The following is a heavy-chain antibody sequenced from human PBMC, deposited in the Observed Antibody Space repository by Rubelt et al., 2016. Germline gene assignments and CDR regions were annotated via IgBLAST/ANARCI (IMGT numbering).Heavy chain of an antibody. CDR3: ARDKGRRDAFDI. V-gene: IGHV1-69*01. Sequence: QGLEWMGGIIPIFGTANYAQKFQGRVTITADESTSTAYMELSSLRSEDTAVYYCARDKGRRDAFDIWGQGTMVTVSS. J-gene: IGHJ3*02. CDR2: IIPIFGTA.